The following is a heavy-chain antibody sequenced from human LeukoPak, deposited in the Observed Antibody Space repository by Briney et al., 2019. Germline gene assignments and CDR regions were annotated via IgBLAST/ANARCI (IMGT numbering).Heavy chain of an antibody. V-gene: IGHV5-51*01. CDR3: ARHVGNVRDGYNFGPDY. CDR2: IYPGDSDT. D-gene: IGHD5-24*01. CDR1: GYSFTSYW. Sequence: LGESLKISCKGSGYSFTSYWIGWVRQMPGKGLEWMGIIYPGDSDTRYSPSFQGQVTISADKSISTAYLQWSSLKASDTAMYYCARHVGNVRDGYNFGPDYWGQGTLVTVSS. J-gene: IGHJ4*02.